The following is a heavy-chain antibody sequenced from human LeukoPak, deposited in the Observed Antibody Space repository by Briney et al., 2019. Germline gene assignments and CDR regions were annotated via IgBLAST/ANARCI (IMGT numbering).Heavy chain of an antibody. CDR2: ISSKGGST. D-gene: IGHD3-16*02. Sequence: GGSLRLSCSASGFTFSSYAMHWVRQARGKGRECVSAISSKGGSTYYADSVKGRFTILRDNSKNTLYLQMSTLRAEDTAVYYCVKDRYDYVWGSYRYFDYWGQGTLVTVSS. CDR3: VKDRYDYVWGSYRYFDY. V-gene: IGHV3-64D*06. CDR1: GFTFSSYA. J-gene: IGHJ4*02.